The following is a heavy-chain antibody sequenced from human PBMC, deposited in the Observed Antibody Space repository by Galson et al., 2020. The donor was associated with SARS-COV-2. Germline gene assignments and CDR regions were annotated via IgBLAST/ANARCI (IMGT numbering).Heavy chain of an antibody. D-gene: IGHD6-6*01. V-gene: IGHV4-31*03. CDR2: ISHSGNT. CDR3: AKGRLVSFSYYYYMDV. CDR1: GGSISTISYY. Sequence: SETLSLTCTVSGGSISTISYYYYWSWIRQHPGKGLEWIGYISHSGNTYYKPSLKSRVTISVDTSKNQFSLKLSSVTAADTALYYCAKGRLVSFSYYYYMDVWGKGTTVTVSS. J-gene: IGHJ6*03.